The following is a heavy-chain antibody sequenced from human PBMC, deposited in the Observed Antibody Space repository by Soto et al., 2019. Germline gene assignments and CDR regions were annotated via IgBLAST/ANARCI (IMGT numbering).Heavy chain of an antibody. J-gene: IGHJ4*02. Sequence: QVQLVESGGGVVQPGRSLSLSCTASGFTFSSYGMHWVRQTPGMGLEWVAHISYDGNNEHYTDSVKGRFTISRDNSKNTVYLQLNSLRTEDTALYYCAKYTYYHDSSGYYVFDHWGQGTLVTVSS. CDR2: ISYDGNNE. V-gene: IGHV3-30*18. CDR1: GFTFSSYG. CDR3: AKYTYYHDSSGYYVFDH. D-gene: IGHD3-22*01.